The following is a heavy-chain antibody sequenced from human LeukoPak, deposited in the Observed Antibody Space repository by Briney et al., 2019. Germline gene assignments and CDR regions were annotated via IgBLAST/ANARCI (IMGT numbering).Heavy chain of an antibody. CDR1: GYSFTSYW. V-gene: IGHV5-51*01. Sequence: GESLKISCKGSGYSFTSYWIGWVRQMPGKGLEWMGIIYPGDSDTRYSPSFQGQVTISADKSISTAYLQWSSLKASDTAMYYCARPPLGYCSSTSCSYHTWGQGTMVTVSS. D-gene: IGHD2-2*01. CDR2: IYPGDSDT. J-gene: IGHJ3*01. CDR3: ARPPLGYCSSTSCSYHT.